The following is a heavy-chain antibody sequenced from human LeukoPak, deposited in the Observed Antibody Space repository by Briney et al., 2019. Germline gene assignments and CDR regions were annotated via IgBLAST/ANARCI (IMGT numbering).Heavy chain of an antibody. V-gene: IGHV4-4*07. CDR2: IYTSGST. D-gene: IGHD6-19*01. CDR1: GGSISSYY. CDR3: ARDSGAIAVVRFDY. J-gene: IGHJ4*02. Sequence: SETLSLTCTVSGGSISSYYWSWIRQPAGKGLEWIGRIYTSGSTNYNPSLKSRVTMSVDTSKNQFSLKLSSVTAADTAVYYCARDSGAIAVVRFDYWGQGTLSPSPQ.